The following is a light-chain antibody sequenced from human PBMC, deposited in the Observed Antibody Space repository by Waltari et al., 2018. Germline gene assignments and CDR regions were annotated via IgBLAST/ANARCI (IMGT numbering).Light chain of an antibody. V-gene: IGKV3-11*01. Sequence: EIVLTQSPATLSLSPGERATLSCRASQSVNYFLAWFQQNPGRAPRLLIYDASNRATGIPARFSGSGSGTDFTLTISSLEPEDFAVYYCQQRTNWPLTFGGGTKVEIK. CDR1: QSVNYF. CDR3: QQRTNWPLT. J-gene: IGKJ4*01. CDR2: DAS.